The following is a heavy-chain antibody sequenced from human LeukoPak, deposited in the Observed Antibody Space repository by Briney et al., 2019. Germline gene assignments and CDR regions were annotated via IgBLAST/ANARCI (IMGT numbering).Heavy chain of an antibody. V-gene: IGHV3-23*01. J-gene: IGHJ4*02. D-gene: IGHD5-18*01. CDR1: GFTFSSYG. CDR3: ARDEVESGYGYDY. Sequence: PGGSLRLSCVASGFTFSSYGMSWVRQAPGKGLEGVSTISGSGGSTYYADSVKGRFTISRDNAKNSLYLQMNSLRAEDTAVYYCARDEVESGYGYDYWGQGTLVTVSS. CDR2: ISGSGGST.